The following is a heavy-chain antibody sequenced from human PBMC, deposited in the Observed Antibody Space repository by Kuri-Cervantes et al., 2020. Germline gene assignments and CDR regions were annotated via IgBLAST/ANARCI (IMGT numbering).Heavy chain of an antibody. V-gene: IGHV1-2*02. CDR2: INPNSGNT. Sequence: ASVKVSCKASGYTFTGYYMHWVRQAPGQGLEWMGWINPNSGNTNYAQKFQGRVTMTRDTSISTAYMELSRLRSDDTAVYYCARVVVTAMYYYYGMDVWGQGTTVTVSS. J-gene: IGHJ6*02. D-gene: IGHD2-21*02. CDR1: GYTFTGYY. CDR3: ARVVVTAMYYYYGMDV.